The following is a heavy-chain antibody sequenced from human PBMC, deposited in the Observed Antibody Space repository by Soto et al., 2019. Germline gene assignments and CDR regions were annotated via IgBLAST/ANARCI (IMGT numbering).Heavy chain of an antibody. CDR3: AKDREKVYYDSSGYFFWDYYYYGMDV. CDR1: GFTFSSYG. V-gene: IGHV3-30*18. CDR2: ISYDGSNK. J-gene: IGHJ6*02. D-gene: IGHD3-22*01. Sequence: GGSLRLSCAASGFTFSSYGMHWVRQAPGKGLEWVAVISYDGSNKYYADSVKGRFTISRDNSKNTLYLQMNSLRAEDTAVYYCAKDREKVYYDSSGYFFWDYYYYGMDVWGQGTTVTVSS.